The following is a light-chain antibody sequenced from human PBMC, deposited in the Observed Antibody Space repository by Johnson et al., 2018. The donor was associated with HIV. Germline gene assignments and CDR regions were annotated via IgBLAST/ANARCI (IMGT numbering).Light chain of an antibody. V-gene: IGLV1-51*01. J-gene: IGLJ1*01. CDR2: DNN. CDR1: SSNIGNNY. CDR3: GIWDSRLSAYV. Sequence: QSVLTQPPSVSAAPGQKVTSSCSGSSSNIGNNYVSWYQQLPGTAPKLLIYDNNKRPSGIPDRFSASKSGTSATLGIPGLQPGDEADYYCGIWDSRLSAYVFGTGTKVTVL.